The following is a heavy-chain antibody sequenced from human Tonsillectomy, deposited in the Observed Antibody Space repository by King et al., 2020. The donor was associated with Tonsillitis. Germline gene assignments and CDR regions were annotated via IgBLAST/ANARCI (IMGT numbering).Heavy chain of an antibody. J-gene: IGHJ4*01. CDR2: IRQDGSET. D-gene: IGHD2-2*01. Sequence: VQLVESGGGLVQPGGSLRLSCEASGFTFSSYWMGWVRQAPGKGLEWVGNIRQDGSETFYVDSVKGRFTISRDNANHSLYLQMNSLRAEDTAGYYCAKHGSYHFDYWGHGTLVTVSS. CDR3: AKHGSYHFDY. CDR1: GFTFSSYW. V-gene: IGHV3-7*03.